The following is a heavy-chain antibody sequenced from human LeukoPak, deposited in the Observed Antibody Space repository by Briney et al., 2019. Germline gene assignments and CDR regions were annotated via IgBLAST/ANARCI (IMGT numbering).Heavy chain of an antibody. Sequence: ASVKVSCKASGYTFTSYDINWVRQATGQGLEWMGWMNPNSGNTGYAQKFQGRVTMTRNTSISTAYMELSSLRSDDTAVYYCARDKVVVPAALDYWGQGTLVTVSS. V-gene: IGHV1-8*01. CDR1: GYTFTSYD. CDR2: MNPNSGNT. J-gene: IGHJ4*02. D-gene: IGHD2-2*01. CDR3: ARDKVVVPAALDY.